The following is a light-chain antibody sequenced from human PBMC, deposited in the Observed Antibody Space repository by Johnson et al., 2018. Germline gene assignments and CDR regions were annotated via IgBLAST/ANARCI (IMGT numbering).Light chain of an antibody. CDR1: SSNIGNNY. Sequence: QSVLTQPPSVSAAPGQKVTISCSGSSSNIGNNYVSWYQQLPGTAPKLLIYENNKRPSGVPDRFSGSKSGKSANLGITGLQTVDEAYYYCGTWDSSLSAGNVFGTGTKVTVL. J-gene: IGLJ1*01. V-gene: IGLV1-51*02. CDR2: ENN. CDR3: GTWDSSLSAGNV.